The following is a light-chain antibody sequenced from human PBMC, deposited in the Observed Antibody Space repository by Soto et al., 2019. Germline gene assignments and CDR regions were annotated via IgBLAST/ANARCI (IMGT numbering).Light chain of an antibody. CDR3: QAWDSSIVL. V-gene: IGLV3-1*01. J-gene: IGLJ2*01. Sequence: SYELTQPPSMSVSPGQTASITCSGDKLGDKYACWYQQKPGQSPVMVIYQDSKRPSGIPERFSGSNSGNTATLTISGTQAMDEADYYCQAWDSSIVLFGGGTKLTVL. CDR2: QDS. CDR1: KLGDKY.